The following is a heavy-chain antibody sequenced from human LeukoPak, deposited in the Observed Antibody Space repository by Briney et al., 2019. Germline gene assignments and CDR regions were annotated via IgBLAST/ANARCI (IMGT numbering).Heavy chain of an antibody. D-gene: IGHD4-23*01. CDR2: IYPGDSDT. Sequence: GESLKISCKGSGYSFTSYWIGWVRQMPGKGLELMGVIYPGDSDTRYSPSFQGQVTISVDKSITTAYLQWRSLKASDTAMYFCARLKLTLDYWGQGSLVTVSS. J-gene: IGHJ4*02. CDR3: ARLKLTLDY. CDR1: GYSFTSYW. V-gene: IGHV5-51*01.